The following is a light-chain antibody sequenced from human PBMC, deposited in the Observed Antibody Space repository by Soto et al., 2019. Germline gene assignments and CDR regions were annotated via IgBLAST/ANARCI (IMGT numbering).Light chain of an antibody. Sequence: QAVVTQEPSFSVSPGGTVTLTCSLSSGSVSTSYYPSWYQQTPGQAPRTLIYSTNTRSSGVPDRFSGSILGNKAALTITGAQADDESDYYCVLYMGSGIVVFGGGTQLTVL. V-gene: IGLV8-61*01. J-gene: IGLJ2*01. CDR2: STN. CDR3: VLYMGSGIVV. CDR1: SGSVSTSYY.